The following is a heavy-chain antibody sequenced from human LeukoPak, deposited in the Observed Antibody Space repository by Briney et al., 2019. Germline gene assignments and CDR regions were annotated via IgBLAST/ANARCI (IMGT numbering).Heavy chain of an antibody. D-gene: IGHD3-22*01. Sequence: GGSLRLSSAASGFSFSNYWMTWVRQAPGKGLEWVATISQDGSETYYVDSAKGRFTISRDNAKNSLYLQMNRLRADDTAVYYCAGYFYYDISAHFLRFDSWGQGALVTVSS. J-gene: IGHJ4*02. CDR1: GFSFSNYW. CDR2: ISQDGSET. CDR3: AGYFYYDISAHFLRFDS. V-gene: IGHV3-7*01.